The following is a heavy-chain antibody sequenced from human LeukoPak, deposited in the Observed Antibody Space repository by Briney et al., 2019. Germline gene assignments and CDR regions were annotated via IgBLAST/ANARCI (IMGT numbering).Heavy chain of an antibody. V-gene: IGHV4-30-2*01. J-gene: IGHJ4*02. CDR3: ARGGDYYFDY. Sequence: SETRSLTCAVSGGSISSGGYSWSWIRQPPGKGLEWIGYIYHSGSTYYNPSLKSRVTISVDRSKNQFSLKLSSVTAADTAVYYCARGGDYYFDYWGQGTLVTVSS. CDR2: IYHSGST. D-gene: IGHD4-17*01. CDR1: GGSISSGGYS.